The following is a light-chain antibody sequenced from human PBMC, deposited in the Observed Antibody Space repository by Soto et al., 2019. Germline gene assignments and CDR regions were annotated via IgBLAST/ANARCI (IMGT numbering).Light chain of an antibody. J-gene: IGKJ1*01. CDR1: QSISNW. Sequence: DIQMTQSPSTLPASVGDRVTVTCRASQSISNWLAWYQQKPGKAPKLLIYKASTLKSGVPSRFSGSGSGTEFTLTISSLQPDDFATYNCQHYNSYSEAFGQGTKVDI. CDR3: QHYNSYSEA. V-gene: IGKV1-5*03. CDR2: KAS.